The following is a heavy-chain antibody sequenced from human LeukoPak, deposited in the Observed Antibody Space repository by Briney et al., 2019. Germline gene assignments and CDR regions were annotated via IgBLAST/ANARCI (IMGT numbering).Heavy chain of an antibody. V-gene: IGHV4-38-2*02. CDR1: GYSISSGYY. J-gene: IGHJ4*02. CDR2: IYHSGST. CDR3: ARDAGWYYDSSGYYYYPNYFDY. Sequence: PSETLSLTCTVSGYSISSGYYWGWIRQPPGKGLEWIGSIYHSGSTYYNPSLKSRVTISVDTSKNQFSLKLSSVTAADTAVYYCARDAGWYYDSSGYYYYPNYFDYWGQGTLVTVSS. D-gene: IGHD3-22*01.